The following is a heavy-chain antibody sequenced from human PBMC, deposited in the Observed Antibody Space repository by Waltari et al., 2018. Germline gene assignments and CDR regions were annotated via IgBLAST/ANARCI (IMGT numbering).Heavy chain of an antibody. CDR2: IYTSGST. J-gene: IGHJ6*03. V-gene: IGHV4-4*07. CDR1: GGSISSYY. Sequence: QVQLQESGPGLVKPSETLSLTCTVSGGSISSYYWSWIRQPAGKGLEVIGRIYTSGSTNYNPSLKSRVTMSVDTSKNQFSLKLSSVTAADTAVYYCARDDGDSSSSYYYYYMDVWGKGTTVTVSS. CDR3: ARDDGDSSSSYYYYYMDV. D-gene: IGHD6-6*01.